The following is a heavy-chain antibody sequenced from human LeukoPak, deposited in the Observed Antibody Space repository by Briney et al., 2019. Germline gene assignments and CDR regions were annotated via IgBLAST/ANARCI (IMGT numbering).Heavy chain of an antibody. CDR3: ARVGTVDSSSSFRENWFDP. CDR2: ISAYNGNT. V-gene: IGHV1-18*01. Sequence: ASVKVSCKASGYTFTSYGISWVRQAPGQGLEWMGWISAYNGNTNYAQKLQGRVTMTTDTSTSTAYMELRSLRSDDTAVYYCARVGTVDSSSSFRENWFDPWGQGTLVTVSS. D-gene: IGHD6-6*01. J-gene: IGHJ5*02. CDR1: GYTFTSYG.